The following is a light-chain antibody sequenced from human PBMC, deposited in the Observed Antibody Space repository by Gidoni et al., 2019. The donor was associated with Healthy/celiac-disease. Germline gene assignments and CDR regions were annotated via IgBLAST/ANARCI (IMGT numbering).Light chain of an antibody. CDR1: QSVSSN. Sequence: EIVMTQSPATLSVSQGERATLPCRASQSVSSNLAWYQQKPGQAPRLLIYGASTRATGIPARFSGSGSGTEFTLTISSLQSEDFAVYYCQQYNNWPPKFGQGTKVEIK. J-gene: IGKJ1*01. V-gene: IGKV3-15*01. CDR3: QQYNNWPPK. CDR2: GAS.